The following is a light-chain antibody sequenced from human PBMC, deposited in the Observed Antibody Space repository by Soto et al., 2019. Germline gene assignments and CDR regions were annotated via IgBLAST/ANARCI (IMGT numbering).Light chain of an antibody. J-gene: IGLJ2*01. Sequence: QSVLTQPPSVSGAPGQRVTISCTGSSSNIGAGYDVHWYQQLPGTAPKLLIYGNSNRPSGVPDRFSGSKSGTSASLAITGLQAEDEADYYCQYNDSSLSADVVFGGGTKLTVL. CDR1: SSNIGAGYD. CDR3: QYNDSSLSADVV. V-gene: IGLV1-40*01. CDR2: GNS.